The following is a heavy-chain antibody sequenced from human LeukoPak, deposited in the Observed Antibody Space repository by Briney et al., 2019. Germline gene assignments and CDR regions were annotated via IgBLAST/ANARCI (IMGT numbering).Heavy chain of an antibody. CDR2: ISYDGSNK. CDR3: ARARVAGTGYDDC. D-gene: IGHD6-19*01. J-gene: IGHJ4*02. Sequence: PGRSLRLSCAASGFTFSSYAMHWVRQAPGKGLEWVAVISYDGSNKYYADSVKGRFTISRDSAENSVYLQMNSLRADDTAVYYCARARVAGTGYDDCWGQGTLVTVSS. CDR1: GFTFSSYA. V-gene: IGHV3-30-3*01.